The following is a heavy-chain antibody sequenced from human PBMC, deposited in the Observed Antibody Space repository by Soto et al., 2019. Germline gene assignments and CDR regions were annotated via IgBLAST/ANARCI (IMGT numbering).Heavy chain of an antibody. V-gene: IGHV4-39*01. Sequence: SETLSLTCTVSGGSIDSSTYYWGWIRQPPGKGLEWIGSIFYNGNTFYNPSLKSRITISVDTSKNQFSLKLSSVTAADTAVYYCARHSTDYYYSWFDPWGQGTLVTVSS. J-gene: IGHJ5*02. CDR3: ARHSTDYYYSWFDP. CDR2: IFYNGNT. D-gene: IGHD3-22*01. CDR1: GGSIDSSTYY.